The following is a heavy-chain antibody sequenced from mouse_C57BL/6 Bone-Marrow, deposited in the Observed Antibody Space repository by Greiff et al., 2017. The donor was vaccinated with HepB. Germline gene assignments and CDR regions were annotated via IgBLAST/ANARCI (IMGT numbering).Heavy chain of an antibody. Sequence: EVQLQQSGAELVRPGASVKLSCTASGFNIKDDYMHWVKQRPEQGLEWIGWIDPENGDTEYASKFQGKATITADTSSNTAYLQLSSLTSEDTAVYSCTSIYDGYCYFAYWGQGTLVTVSA. J-gene: IGHJ3*01. CDR2: IDPENGDT. D-gene: IGHD2-3*01. V-gene: IGHV14-4*01. CDR1: GFNIKDDY. CDR3: TSIYDGYCYFAY.